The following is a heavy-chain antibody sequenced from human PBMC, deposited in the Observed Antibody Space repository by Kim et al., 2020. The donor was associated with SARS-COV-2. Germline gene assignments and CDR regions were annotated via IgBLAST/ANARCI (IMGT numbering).Heavy chain of an antibody. J-gene: IGHJ4*02. D-gene: IGHD3-9*01. CDR3: ARDAVVRHYDILTGYRRYFDY. CDR2: IKQDGSEK. V-gene: IGHV3-7*05. Sequence: GGSLRLSCAASGFTFSSYWMSWVRQAPGKGLEWVATIKQDGSEKYYVDSVKGRFTISRDNAKNSLYLQMNSLRAEDTAVYYCARDAVVRHYDILTGYRRYFDYWGQGTLVTVSS. CDR1: GFTFSSYW.